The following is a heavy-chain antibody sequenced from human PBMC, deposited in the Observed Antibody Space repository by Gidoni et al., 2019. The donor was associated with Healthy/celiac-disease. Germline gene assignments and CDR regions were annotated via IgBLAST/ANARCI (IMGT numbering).Heavy chain of an antibody. CDR3: ASGGKDAVVDY. CDR1: GFTFSSYA. CDR2: ISYDGSNK. J-gene: IGHJ4*02. V-gene: IGHV3-30-3*01. Sequence: QVQLVESGGGVVQPGRSLGLSCAASGFTFSSYAMHWVRQAPGKGLEWVAVISYDGSNKYYADSVKGRVTISRDNSKNTLYLQMNSLRAEDTAVYYCASGGKDAVVDYWGQGTLVTVSS. D-gene: IGHD3-16*01.